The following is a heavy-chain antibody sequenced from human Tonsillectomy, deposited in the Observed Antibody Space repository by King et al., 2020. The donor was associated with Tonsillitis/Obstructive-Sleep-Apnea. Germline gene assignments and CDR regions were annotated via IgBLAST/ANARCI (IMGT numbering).Heavy chain of an antibody. CDR2: INDSGST. D-gene: IGHD3-10*01. CDR3: ARVMDHGSGSYYLNY. J-gene: IGHJ4*02. CDR1: GGSFSGYY. V-gene: IGHV4-34*01. Sequence: VQLQQWGAGLLKPSETLSLTCAVYGGSFSGYYWSWIRQPPGKGLEWIGEINDSGSTNYNPSLKSRVTISVDTSKNQFSLKLSSVTAADTAVYYCARVMDHGSGSYYLNYWGQGNLVTVSS.